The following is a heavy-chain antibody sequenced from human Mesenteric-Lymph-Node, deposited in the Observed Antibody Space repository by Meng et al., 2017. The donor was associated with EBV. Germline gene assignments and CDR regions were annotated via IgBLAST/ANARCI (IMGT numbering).Heavy chain of an antibody. CDR2: INHSGST. Sequence: QVQLQHAGVGLLYPSQTLSPPCAVYGGSFSGYYWTWLRQPPGRGLEGIGEINHSGSTNHNPSLKSRVTISADTSKDQFSLKLSSVTAADTAVYYCARGYAGYYGKLFDYWGQGTLVTVSS. CDR3: ARGYAGYYGKLFDY. CDR1: GGSFSGYY. V-gene: IGHV4-34*01. D-gene: IGHD3-3*01. J-gene: IGHJ4*02.